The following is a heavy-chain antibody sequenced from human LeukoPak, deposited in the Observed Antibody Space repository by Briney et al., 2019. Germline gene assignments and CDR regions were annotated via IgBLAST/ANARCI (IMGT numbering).Heavy chain of an antibody. CDR1: GYTFTSYG. CDR3: ARDSQVYANYYDSSGYYYFHDAFDI. J-gene: IGHJ3*02. V-gene: IGHV1-18*01. Sequence: GASVKVSCKASGYTFTSYGISWVRQAPGQGLEWMGWISAYNGNTNYAQKLQGRVTMTTDTSTSTAYMELRSLRSDNTAVYYCARDSQVYANYYDSSGYYYFHDAFDIWGQGTMVTVSS. CDR2: ISAYNGNT. D-gene: IGHD3-22*01.